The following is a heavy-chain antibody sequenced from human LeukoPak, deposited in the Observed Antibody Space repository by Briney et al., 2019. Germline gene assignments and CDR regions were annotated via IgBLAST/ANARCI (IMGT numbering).Heavy chain of an antibody. D-gene: IGHD2-8*01. J-gene: IGHJ2*01. CDR3: ARTDIVLMVYAIVHFDL. CDR1: GGSISSGSYY. CDR2: IYYSGGT. V-gene: IGHV4-39*01. Sequence: SETLSLTCTVSGGSISSGSYYWGWIRQPPGKGLEWIASIYYSGGTYYNPSLKSRVTISVDTSKNQFSLKLNSVTAADTAVYYCARTDIVLMVYAIVHFDLWGRGTLVTVSS.